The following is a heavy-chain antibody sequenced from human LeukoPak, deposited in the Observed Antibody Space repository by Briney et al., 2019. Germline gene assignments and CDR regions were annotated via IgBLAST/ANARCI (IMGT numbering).Heavy chain of an antibody. Sequence: GASVKVSCKASGYTFTGYYMHWVRQAPGQGLEWMGWINPNSGGTNYAQKFQGGVTMTRDTSISTAYMELSRLRSDDTAVYYCARDSSGWAYYYYGMDVWGQGTTVTVSS. CDR1: GYTFTGYY. CDR2: INPNSGGT. J-gene: IGHJ6*02. CDR3: ARDSSGWAYYYYGMDV. D-gene: IGHD6-19*01. V-gene: IGHV1-2*02.